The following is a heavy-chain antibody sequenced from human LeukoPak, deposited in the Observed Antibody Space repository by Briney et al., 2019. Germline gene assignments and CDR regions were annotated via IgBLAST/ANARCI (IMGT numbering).Heavy chain of an antibody. J-gene: IGHJ6*03. CDR1: GGSISSYY. CDR2: IYHSGST. V-gene: IGHV4-59*01. CDR3: ARLRGYYMDV. Sequence: TSETLSLTCTVSGGSISSYYWSWIRQPPGKGLESIGYIYHSGSTNYNPSLKSRVTISVDTSKNQFSLKLSSVTAADTAVYYCARLRGYYMDVWGKGTMVTISS. D-gene: IGHD3-10*01.